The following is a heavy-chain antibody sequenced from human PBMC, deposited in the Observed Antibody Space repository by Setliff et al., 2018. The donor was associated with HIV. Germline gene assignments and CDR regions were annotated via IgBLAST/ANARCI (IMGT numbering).Heavy chain of an antibody. V-gene: IGHV4-34*01. Sequence: SETLSLTCAVFGESFSNYHWNWFRQPPGGGLEWIGEISHSGNTDYNSSLKSRVTISVDTSKKQFSLEMRSLTAADTAIYYCARDQRLPGAQPPYWYFDLWGRGTLVTVSS. CDR3: ARDQRLPGAQPPYWYFDL. D-gene: IGHD2-2*01. CDR2: ISHSGNT. J-gene: IGHJ2*01. CDR1: GESFSNYH.